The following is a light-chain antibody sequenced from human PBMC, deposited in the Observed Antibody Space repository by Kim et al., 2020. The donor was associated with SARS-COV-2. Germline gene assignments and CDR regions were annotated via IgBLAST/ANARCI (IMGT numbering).Light chain of an antibody. V-gene: IGKV3-20*01. Sequence: EIVLTQSPGTLSLSPGERATLSCRARQSISGSSLAWYQQKPGQAPRLLIYGASIRDTGIPDRFSGSGSGTDFSLPISRLGSEDFAVYYCQQYGSTPYTFGQGTNLEI. CDR3: QQYGSTPYT. CDR2: GAS. J-gene: IGKJ2*01. CDR1: QSISGSS.